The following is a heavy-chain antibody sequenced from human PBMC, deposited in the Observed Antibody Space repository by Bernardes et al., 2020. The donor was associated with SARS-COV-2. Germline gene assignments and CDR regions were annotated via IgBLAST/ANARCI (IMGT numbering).Heavy chain of an antibody. CDR1: GFTFSDYW. CDR3: ARRYDFWNGSPLDH. CDR2: INNDGSSK. V-gene: IGHV3-74*01. J-gene: IGHJ4*02. D-gene: IGHD3-3*01. Sequence: GGSLRLSCAASGFTFSDYWIHWVRQAPGKGLEWVARINNDGSSKGYADSVKGRFSVSRDNAKNTLYLQMNSLRAEDTAVYYCARRYDFWNGSPLDHWGQGTLVTVSS.